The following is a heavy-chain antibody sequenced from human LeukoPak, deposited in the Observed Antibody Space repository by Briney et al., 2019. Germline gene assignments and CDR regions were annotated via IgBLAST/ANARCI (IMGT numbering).Heavy chain of an antibody. CDR3: ARDWRPLGEIGPRWLQMDYYYGMDV. V-gene: IGHV3-21*01. Sequence: GGSLRLSCAASGFTFSSYSMNWVRQAPGKGLEWVSSISSSSSYIYYADSVKGRFTISRDNAKNSLYLQMNSLRAEDTAVYYCARDWRPLGEIGPRWLQMDYYYGMDVWGQGTTVTVSS. CDR2: ISSSSSYI. D-gene: IGHD5-24*01. J-gene: IGHJ6*02. CDR1: GFTFSSYS.